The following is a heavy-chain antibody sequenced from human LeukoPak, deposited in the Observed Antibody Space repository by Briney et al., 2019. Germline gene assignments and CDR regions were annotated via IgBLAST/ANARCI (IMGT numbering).Heavy chain of an antibody. CDR1: GFTVSSTY. J-gene: IGHJ4*02. CDR2: IYSADTT. D-gene: IGHD6-19*01. CDR3: ARASQWLAFDY. V-gene: IGHV3-66*01. Sequence: PGGSLRLSCAASGFTVSSTYMIWVRQAPGKGLEWVSLIYSADTTSYADSVEGRFAISRDSSKNTLYLQMNSLRAEDTAVYFCARASQWLAFDYWGQGTPVTVSS.